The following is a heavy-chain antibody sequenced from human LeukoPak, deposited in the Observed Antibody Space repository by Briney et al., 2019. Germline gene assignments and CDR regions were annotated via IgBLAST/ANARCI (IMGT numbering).Heavy chain of an antibody. CDR3: ARSLGTYWGKDFLNWFDP. CDR2: NSGNT. D-gene: IGHD3-16*01. Sequence: NSGNTAYTQRFQGRVTTTRNTSLSTAYMELTSLKSEDTAVYYCARSLGTYWGKDFLNWFDPWGQGTLVTVSS. V-gene: IGHV1-8*01. J-gene: IGHJ5*02.